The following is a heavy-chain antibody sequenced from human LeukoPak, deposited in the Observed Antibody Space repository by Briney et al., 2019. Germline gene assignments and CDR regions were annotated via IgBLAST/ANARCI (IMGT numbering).Heavy chain of an antibody. CDR2: IKQDGSEK. J-gene: IGHJ4*02. D-gene: IGHD3-10*01. CDR1: RFTFSSYG. CDR3: ARFLVGSGSYYNVHFDY. Sequence: GGSLRLSCAASRFTFSSYGMHWVRQAPGKGLEWVANIKQDGSEKYYVDSVKGRFTISRDNAKNSLYLQMNSLRAEDTAVYYCARFLVGSGSYYNVHFDYWGQGTLVTVSS. V-gene: IGHV3-7*01.